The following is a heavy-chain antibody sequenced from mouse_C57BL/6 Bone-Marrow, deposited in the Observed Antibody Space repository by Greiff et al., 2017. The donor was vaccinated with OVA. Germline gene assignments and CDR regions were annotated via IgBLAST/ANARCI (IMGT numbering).Heavy chain of an antibody. V-gene: IGHV1-26*01. CDR2: INPNNGGS. J-gene: IGHJ3*01. CDR1: GYTFTDYY. Sequence: EVQLQQSGPVLVKPGASVKISCKASGYTFTDYYMNWVKQSHGKSLEWIGDINPNNGGSSYNQKFKGKATLTVDKSSSTAYMELRSLTSEDSAVYYCARPRYDYDEAWFAYWGQGTLVTVSA. CDR3: ARPRYDYDEAWFAY. D-gene: IGHD2-4*01.